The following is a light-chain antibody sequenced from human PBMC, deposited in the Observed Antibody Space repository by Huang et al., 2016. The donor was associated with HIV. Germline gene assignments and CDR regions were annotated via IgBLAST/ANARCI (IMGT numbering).Light chain of an antibody. J-gene: IGKJ1*01. V-gene: IGKV3-11*01. Sequence: DIVLTQSPATLSLSPGEGATLSCRSSQRVSSSVAWYQQKPGQAPRLLIHDASKRATGIPARFSGSGSGADFTLTISSLEPEDFAGYYCQQRSHWLWTFGQGTKVETK. CDR3: QQRSHWLWT. CDR1: QRVSSS. CDR2: DAS.